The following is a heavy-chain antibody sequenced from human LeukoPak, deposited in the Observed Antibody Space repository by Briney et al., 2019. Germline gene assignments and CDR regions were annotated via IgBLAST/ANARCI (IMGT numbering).Heavy chain of an antibody. V-gene: IGHV1-18*01. J-gene: IGHJ5*02. CDR1: GYTFTSYG. D-gene: IGHD6-13*01. CDR3: ARGGTAIAAAGTPKYNWFDP. Sequence: ASVKVSCKASGYTFTSYGISWVRQAPGQGLEWMGWISAYNGNTNYAQKLQGRVTMTTDTSMSTAYMELRSLRSDDTAVYYCARGGTAIAAAGTPKYNWFDPWGQGTLVTVSS. CDR2: ISAYNGNT.